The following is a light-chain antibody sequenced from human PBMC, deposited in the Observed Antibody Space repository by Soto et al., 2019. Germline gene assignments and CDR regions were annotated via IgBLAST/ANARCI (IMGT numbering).Light chain of an antibody. CDR2: DVS. V-gene: IGLV2-14*01. J-gene: IGLJ1*01. CDR1: SSDVGGYNY. CDR3: ISYTSSSTPFV. Sequence: QSALTQPASVSGSPGQSITISCTGTSSDVGGYNYVSWYQQHPGKAPKLMIYDVSNRPSGVSNRCSGSKSGNTASLTISGLQAEDEADYYCISYTSSSTPFVCGTGTQVTVL.